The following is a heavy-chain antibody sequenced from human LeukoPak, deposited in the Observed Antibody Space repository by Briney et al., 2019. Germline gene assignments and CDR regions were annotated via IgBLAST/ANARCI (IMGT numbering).Heavy chain of an antibody. Sequence: PGGALRISCAASRFTFSSYSMNWVRQAPGKGLEWVSSISSSSDYILYADSVKGRFTISRDNAKNSLYLQMNSLRAEDTAVYYCARDLDFDILTGYSCFDYWGQGTLVTVSS. D-gene: IGHD3-9*01. CDR3: ARDLDFDILTGYSCFDY. J-gene: IGHJ4*02. CDR2: ISSSSDYI. CDR1: RFTFSSYS. V-gene: IGHV3-21*01.